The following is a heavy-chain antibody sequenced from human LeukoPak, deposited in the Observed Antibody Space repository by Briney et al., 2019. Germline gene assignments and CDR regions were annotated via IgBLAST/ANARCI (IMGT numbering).Heavy chain of an antibody. CDR3: ARGRRRSSPLYYYYYYYMDV. Sequence: SVKVSCKASGGIFSSYAISWVRQAPGQGLEWMGGIIPIFGTANYAQKFQGRVTITTDESTSTAYMELSSLRSEDTAVYYCARGRRRSSPLYYYYYYYMDVWGKGTTVTVSS. CDR2: IIPIFGTA. D-gene: IGHD1-26*01. V-gene: IGHV1-69*05. J-gene: IGHJ6*03. CDR1: GGIFSSYA.